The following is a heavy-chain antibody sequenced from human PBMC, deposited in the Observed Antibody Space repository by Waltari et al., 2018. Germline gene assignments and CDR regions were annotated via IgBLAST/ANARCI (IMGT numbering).Heavy chain of an antibody. CDR2: IYYSGST. D-gene: IGHD6-19*01. Sequence: QLQLQASGPGLVKPSQTLSLTCTVSGGSLSSSRYSWGRFRQPQGKGLEWIGSIYYSGSTYYNPYLKSRVTISVDTSKNQFALKLSSVTAADTAVYYCARRVAVAGKEFDYWGQGTLVTVSS. V-gene: IGHV4-39*07. J-gene: IGHJ4*02. CDR1: GGSLSSSRYS. CDR3: ARRVAVAGKEFDY.